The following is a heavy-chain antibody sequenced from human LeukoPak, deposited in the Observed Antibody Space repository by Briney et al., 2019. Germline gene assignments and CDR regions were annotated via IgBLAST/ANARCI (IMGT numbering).Heavy chain of an antibody. Sequence: QPGRSLRLSCAASGFTFSSYGMHWVRQAPGKGLEWVAVISYDGSNKYYADSVKGRFTISRDNSKNTLYLQMNSLKVEDTATYYCGKEGGAWGQGTKVTVSS. D-gene: IGHD3-16*01. CDR1: GFTFSSYG. CDR3: GKEGGA. V-gene: IGHV3-30*18. J-gene: IGHJ5*02. CDR2: ISYDGSNK.